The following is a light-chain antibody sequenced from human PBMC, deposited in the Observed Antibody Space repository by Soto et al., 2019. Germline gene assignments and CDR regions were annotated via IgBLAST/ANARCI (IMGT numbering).Light chain of an antibody. J-gene: IGLJ2*01. Sequence: QPVLTQPASVSGSPGQSITISCTGTSSDIGSYNYVSWYQQHPGTAPKLMIFEVNNRPSGVSDRFSGSKSGNTASLTISGLQAEDEAHYYCSSYTSSITLLFGGGTKLTVL. CDR3: SSYTSSITLL. CDR2: EVN. CDR1: SSDIGSYNY. V-gene: IGLV2-14*01.